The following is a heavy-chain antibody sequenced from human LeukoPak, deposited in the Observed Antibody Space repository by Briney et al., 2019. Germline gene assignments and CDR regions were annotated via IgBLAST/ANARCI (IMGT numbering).Heavy chain of an antibody. D-gene: IGHD1-26*01. CDR2: IIPIFGTA. CDR3: ARGIVGATYWFDP. J-gene: IGHJ5*02. V-gene: IGHV1-69*01. Sequence: SVKVSCKASGGTFSSYAISWVRQAPGQGLEWMGGIIPIFGTANYAQKFQGRVTITADESTSTAYVELSSLRSEDTAVYYCARGIVGATYWFDPWGQGTLVTVSS. CDR1: GGTFSSYA.